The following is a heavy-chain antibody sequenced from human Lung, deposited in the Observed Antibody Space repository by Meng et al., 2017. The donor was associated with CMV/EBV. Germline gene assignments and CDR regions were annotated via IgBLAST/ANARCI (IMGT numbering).Heavy chain of an antibody. J-gene: IGHJ4*02. CDR2: IRYDGSNK. Sequence: GGSLRLXCAASGFSFSSYGMQWVRQAPGKGLEWVAFIRYDGSNKYYVDSVKGRFTISRDNSKNMLYLQMNSLRVADTAVYYCAKDDSAYFDFRSGYSTPPDYGXQGTLGTVSS. CDR1: GFSFSSYG. V-gene: IGHV3-30*02. CDR3: AKDDSAYFDFRSGYSTPPDY. D-gene: IGHD3-3*01.